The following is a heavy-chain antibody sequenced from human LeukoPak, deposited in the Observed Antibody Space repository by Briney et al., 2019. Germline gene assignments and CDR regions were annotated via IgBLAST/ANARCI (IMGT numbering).Heavy chain of an antibody. CDR2: ISASGSNI. Sequence: GGSLRLSCAASGFPLSSYSINWFRQAPGKGLEWVAYISASGSNIYYVDSVMGRFTVSRDNPKSSLFLQMNRPRAEDTAVYYCARVKGTYFDYWGQGALVTVSS. V-gene: IGHV3-48*01. CDR1: GFPLSSYS. D-gene: IGHD1-1*01. J-gene: IGHJ4*02. CDR3: ARVKGTYFDY.